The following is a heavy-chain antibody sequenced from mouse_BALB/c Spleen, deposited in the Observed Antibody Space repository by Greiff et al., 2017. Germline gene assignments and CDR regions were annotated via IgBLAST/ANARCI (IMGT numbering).Heavy chain of an antibody. J-gene: IGHJ2*01. D-gene: IGHD2-1*01. CDR1: GYSITSDYA. CDR3: ASYGNYPYYFDY. Sequence: VQLQQSGPGLVKPSQSLSLTCTVTGYSITSDYAWNWIRQFPGNKLEWMGYISYSGSTSYNPSLKSRISITRDTSKNQFFLQLNSVTTEDTATYYCASYGNYPYYFDYWGQGTTLTVSS. CDR2: ISYSGST. V-gene: IGHV3-2*02.